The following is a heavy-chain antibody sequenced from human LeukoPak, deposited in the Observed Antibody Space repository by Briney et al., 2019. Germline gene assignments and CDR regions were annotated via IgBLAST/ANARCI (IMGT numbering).Heavy chain of an antibody. J-gene: IGHJ4*02. CDR1: GFTFSNYA. D-gene: IGHD1-26*01. CDR3: AKMGSSDY. Sequence: GGSLRLSCAASGFTFSNYAMSWVRQAPGQGLEWVSGISGSGGSTSYADSVKGRFTISRDNSKNTLYVQMNSLRAEDTAVYYCAKMGSSDYWGQGTPVTVSS. CDR2: ISGSGGST. V-gene: IGHV3-23*01.